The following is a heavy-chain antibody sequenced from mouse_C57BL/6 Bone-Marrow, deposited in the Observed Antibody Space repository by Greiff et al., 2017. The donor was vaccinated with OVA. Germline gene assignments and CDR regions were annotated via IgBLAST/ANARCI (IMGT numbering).Heavy chain of an antibody. D-gene: IGHD2-12*01. J-gene: IGHJ2*01. CDR2: IDPDNGDT. CDR3: TTERRNY. V-gene: IGHV14-4*01. CDR1: GFNIKDDY. Sequence: VQLQQSGAELVRPGASVKLSCTASGFNIKDDYMHWVKQRPEQGLEWIGWIDPDNGDTDYASKFQGKATITADTSSNTAYLQLSSLTSEDTAVYYCTTERRNYWGQGTTLTVSS.